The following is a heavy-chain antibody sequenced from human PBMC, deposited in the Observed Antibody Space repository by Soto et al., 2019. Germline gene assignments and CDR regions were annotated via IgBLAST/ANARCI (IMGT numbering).Heavy chain of an antibody. V-gene: IGHV4-59*01. Sequence: QVQLQESGPGLVKPSETLSLTCTVSGGSITAYYWSWIRQPPGKGLEWIGFLYFDGATNYNPSLKSRVTVSSDTSTNQFSLNLTSVTAADTAVYYCASHYYYDNSGYYFFDNWGQGALVTVSS. D-gene: IGHD3-22*01. J-gene: IGHJ4*02. CDR3: ASHYYYDNSGYYFFDN. CDR1: GGSITAYY. CDR2: LYFDGAT.